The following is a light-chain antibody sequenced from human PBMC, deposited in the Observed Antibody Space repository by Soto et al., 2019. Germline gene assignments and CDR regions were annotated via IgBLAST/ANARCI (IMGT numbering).Light chain of an antibody. CDR3: QQYSDYSRS. CDR1: QNIDTW. Sequence: DIQMTQSPSTLSASIGDRITISCRASQNIDTWLAWYQQRPGEAPKLLIYTASNLESGVPSRFSGSGSGTYFTRTITSLQPADFAAEYCQQYSDYSRSFGQGTQV. V-gene: IGKV1-5*03. J-gene: IGKJ1*01. CDR2: TAS.